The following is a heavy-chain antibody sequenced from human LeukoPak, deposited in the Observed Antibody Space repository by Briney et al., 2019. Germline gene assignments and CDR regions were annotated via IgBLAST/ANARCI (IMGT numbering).Heavy chain of an antibody. Sequence: SETLSLTCTVSVVSISSSNSYWGWIRQPPGKGLEWIGSIYYSGNTYSNASLKSQVSISIDTSKNQFSLRLTSVTPADTAVYFCARQPGSGLFILPGGQGTLVTVSS. V-gene: IGHV4-39*01. D-gene: IGHD3/OR15-3a*01. CDR3: ARQPGSGLFILP. J-gene: IGHJ4*02. CDR1: VVSISSSNSY. CDR2: IYYSGNT.